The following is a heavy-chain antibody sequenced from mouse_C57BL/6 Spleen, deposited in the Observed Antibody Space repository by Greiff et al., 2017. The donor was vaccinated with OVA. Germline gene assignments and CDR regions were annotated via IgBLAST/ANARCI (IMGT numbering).Heavy chain of an antibody. J-gene: IGHJ2*01. CDR3: AREAAPYGNYDY. CDR1: GFTFSSYA. CDR2: ISDGGSYT. D-gene: IGHD2-1*01. V-gene: IGHV5-4*01. Sequence: EVQLVESGGGLVKPGGSLKLSCAASGFTFSSYAMSWVRQTPEKRLEWVATISDGGSYTYYPDNVKGRFTISRDNAKNNLYLQMSHLKSEDTAMYYCAREAAPYGNYDYWGQGTTLTVSS.